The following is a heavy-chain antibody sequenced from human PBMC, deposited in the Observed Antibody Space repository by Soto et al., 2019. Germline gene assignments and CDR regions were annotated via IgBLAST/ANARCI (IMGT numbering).Heavy chain of an antibody. J-gene: IGHJ3*02. CDR1: GGSISSYY. CDR2: IYYSGST. Sequence: QVQLQASGPGLVKPSETLSLTCTVSGGSISSYYWSWIRQPPGKGLEWIGYIYYSGSTNYNPSLKRRVTIAVDTSKNQFTLKLSSVTAADTAVYYCARLNYYDSSGYYFGRDDAFDIWGQGTMVTVSS. CDR3: ARLNYYDSSGYYFGRDDAFDI. D-gene: IGHD3-22*01. V-gene: IGHV4-59*01.